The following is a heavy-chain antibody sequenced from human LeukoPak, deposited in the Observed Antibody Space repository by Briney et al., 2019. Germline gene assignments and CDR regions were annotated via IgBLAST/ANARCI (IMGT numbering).Heavy chain of an antibody. D-gene: IGHD2/OR15-2a*01. V-gene: IGHV4-39*01. Sequence: SETLSLTCTVSGGSINTSSYYGGWIRQAPGKGREGLGSMYYTGTLYYNTSLKSRVTISVDTSKNQFSLKLGCVTAADTAVYYCAKHEDIVTVPDTSWFDPWGPGTLVTVSS. CDR1: GGSINTSSYY. J-gene: IGHJ5*02. CDR3: AKHEDIVTVPDTSWFDP. CDR2: MYYTGTL.